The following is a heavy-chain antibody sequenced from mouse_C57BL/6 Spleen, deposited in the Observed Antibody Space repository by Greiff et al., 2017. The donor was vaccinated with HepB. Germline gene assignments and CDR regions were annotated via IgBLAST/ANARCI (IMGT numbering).Heavy chain of an antibody. Sequence: VNLVESGAELVRPGTSVKMSCKASGYTFTNYWIGWAKQRPGHGLEWIGDIYPGGGYTNYNEKFKGKATLTADKSSSTAYMQFSSLTSEDSAIYYCARTHYYGSSSYYFDYWGQGTTLTVSS. CDR3: ARTHYYGSSSYYFDY. CDR2: IYPGGGYT. J-gene: IGHJ2*01. D-gene: IGHD1-1*01. CDR1: GYTFTNYW. V-gene: IGHV1-63*01.